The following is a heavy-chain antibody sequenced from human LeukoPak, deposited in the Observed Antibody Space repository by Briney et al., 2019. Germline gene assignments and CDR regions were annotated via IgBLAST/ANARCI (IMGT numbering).Heavy chain of an antibody. Sequence: GGSLRLSCAVSGFTVSSNHMSWVRQAPGKGLEWVSVFYSGGDTHYADSVKGRFTISRDNAKNSLYLQMNSLRAEDTALYYCAKDIGLLTGYGDYWGQGTLVTVSS. CDR3: AKDIGLLTGYGDY. CDR1: GFTVSSNH. V-gene: IGHV3-53*05. J-gene: IGHJ4*02. CDR2: FYSGGDT. D-gene: IGHD3-9*01.